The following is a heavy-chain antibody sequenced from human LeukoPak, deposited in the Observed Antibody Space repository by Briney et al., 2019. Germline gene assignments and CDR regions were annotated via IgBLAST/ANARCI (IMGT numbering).Heavy chain of an antibody. D-gene: IGHD3-22*01. V-gene: IGHV1-2*02. J-gene: IGHJ3*02. CDR1: GYTFTGYY. CDR3: ARDLLHRGYAFDI. CDR2: INPNSGGT. Sequence: GSVTVSFKASGYTFTGYYMHWVRQAPGQGLEWMGWINPNSGGTNYAQKFQGRVTMTRDTSISTAYMELSRLRSDDTAVYYCARDLLHRGYAFDIWGQGTMVTASS.